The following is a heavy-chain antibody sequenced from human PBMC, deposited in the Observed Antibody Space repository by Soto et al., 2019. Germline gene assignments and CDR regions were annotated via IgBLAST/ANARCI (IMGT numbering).Heavy chain of an antibody. CDR2: IYHSGST. V-gene: IGHV4-38-2*02. D-gene: IGHD3-16*02. CDR1: GYSISSGYY. Sequence: SETLSLTCTVSGYSISSGYYWGWIRQPPGKGLEWIGSIYHSGSTYYNPSLKSRVTISVDTSKNQFSLKLSSVTAADTAVYYCARETIMITFGGVIDDAFDIWGQGTMVTVSS. J-gene: IGHJ3*02. CDR3: ARETIMITFGGVIDDAFDI.